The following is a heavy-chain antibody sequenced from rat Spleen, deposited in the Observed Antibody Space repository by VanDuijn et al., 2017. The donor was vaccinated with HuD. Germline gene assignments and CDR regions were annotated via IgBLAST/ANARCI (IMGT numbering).Heavy chain of an antibody. CDR3: AVSGYGY. CDR2: ISYDGSST. D-gene: IGHD4-3*01. V-gene: IGHV5-22*01. Sequence: EVQLVESGGGLVQPGRSMKLSCAASGFTFSHCYMAWVRQAPTKGLEWVATISYDGSSTYYRDSVKGRFTISRDNAENTVYLQMNSLRSEDTATYYCAVSGYGYWGQGVMVTVSS. J-gene: IGHJ2*01. CDR1: GFTFSHCY.